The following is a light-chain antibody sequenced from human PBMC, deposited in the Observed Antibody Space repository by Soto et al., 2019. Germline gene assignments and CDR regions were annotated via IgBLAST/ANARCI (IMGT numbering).Light chain of an antibody. Sequence: DIQMTQSPSSLSASVGDRVTITCRASQSSSTYLNWYQQKPGKAPKLLIYAASSLESGVPSRFSGRGYGTDFTLTISSLQPDDFATYYCQQSYSTLALTFGGGTKVEIK. J-gene: IGKJ4*01. CDR1: QSSSTY. CDR2: AAS. V-gene: IGKV1-39*01. CDR3: QQSYSTLALT.